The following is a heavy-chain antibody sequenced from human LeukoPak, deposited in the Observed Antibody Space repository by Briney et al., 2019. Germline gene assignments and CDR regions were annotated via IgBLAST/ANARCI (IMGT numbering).Heavy chain of an antibody. CDR1: GGSFSGYY. D-gene: IGHD2-2*01. V-gene: IGHV4-34*01. Sequence: PSETLSLTCAVYGGSFSGYYWSWIRQPPGKGLEWIGEINHSGSTNCNPSLKSRVTISVDTSKNQFSLKLSSVTAADTAVYYCARGLRQLLDYFDYWGQGTLVTVSS. J-gene: IGHJ4*02. CDR2: INHSGST. CDR3: ARGLRQLLDYFDY.